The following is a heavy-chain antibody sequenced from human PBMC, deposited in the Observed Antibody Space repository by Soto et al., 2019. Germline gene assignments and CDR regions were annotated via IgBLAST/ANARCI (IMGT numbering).Heavy chain of an antibody. CDR2: ISSDGTTT. V-gene: IGHV3-74*01. D-gene: IGHD2-8*01. J-gene: IGHJ4*02. CDR1: GITFRKYW. CDR3: AIQDCTNDVCLEAAVTVGGALEY. Sequence: EVQLVGSGGGLVQPGKALRLSCAASGITFRKYWMHWVRQAPGKGPVWVSYISSDGTTTDYADSVKGRFTISRDNAKNTLYLQMDSLRVEDTAVYYCAIQDCTNDVCLEAAVTVGGALEYWGQGAPVTVSS.